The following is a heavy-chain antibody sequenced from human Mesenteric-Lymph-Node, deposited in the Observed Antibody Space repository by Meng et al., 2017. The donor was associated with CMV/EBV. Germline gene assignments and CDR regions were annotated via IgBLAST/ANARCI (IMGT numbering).Heavy chain of an antibody. D-gene: IGHD2/OR15-2a*01. CDR3: AKSRSSTPGIVDD. J-gene: IGHJ4*02. Sequence: VQLQLPVPGLVKPSETLSLTCIVSGVSVNSGAYHWSWIRQSPGKGLEWIGYIYGTGITIYNPSLKSRVTILLETSKNQFSLKLNSVTTADTAVYYCAKSRSSTPGIVDDWGQGTLVTVSS. V-gene: IGHV4-61*08. CDR1: GVSVNSGAYH. CDR2: IYGTGIT.